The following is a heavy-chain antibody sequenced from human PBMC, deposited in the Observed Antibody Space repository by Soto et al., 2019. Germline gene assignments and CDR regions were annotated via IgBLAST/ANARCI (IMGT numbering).Heavy chain of an antibody. CDR3: ARGLRGVLDY. Sequence: GGSLRLSCVASGFNFGNFGMHWVRQAPGKGLEWLTVISNDENIKQDSVRGRFAIAGDNSKNTLYLHLTSLRAEDTAIYYCARGLRGVLDYWGQGTLVTVSS. CDR2: ISNDENIK. CDR1: GFNFGNFG. D-gene: IGHD5-12*01. V-gene: IGHV3-33*01. J-gene: IGHJ4*02.